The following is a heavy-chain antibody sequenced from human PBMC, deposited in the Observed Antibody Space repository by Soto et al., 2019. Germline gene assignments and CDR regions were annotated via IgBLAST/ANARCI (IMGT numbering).Heavy chain of an antibody. CDR3: ARVHDSSGYYQYWYFDL. D-gene: IGHD3-22*01. CDR1: GVSVSSDSYH. Sequence: LSLTCTVSGVSVSSDSYHWAWVRQPPGGGLEFIASIYYSGSTNYNGSLKGRVTISADSSKNQFALRLNSVTAADPAVYYCARVHDSSGYYQYWYFDLWGRGTLVTVSS. J-gene: IGHJ2*01. V-gene: IGHV4-61*01. CDR2: IYYSGST.